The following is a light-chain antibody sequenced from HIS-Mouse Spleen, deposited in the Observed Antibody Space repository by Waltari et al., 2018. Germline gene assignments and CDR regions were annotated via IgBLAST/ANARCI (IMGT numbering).Light chain of an antibody. CDR1: SSHVGGYNY. V-gene: IGLV2-14*03. J-gene: IGLJ2*01. CDR2: DVS. CDR3: SSYTSSSFNVV. Sequence: QSALTQPASVSGSPGQSITISCPGTSSHVGGYNYVSWYQRHPGKAPKLIIYDVSNRPSGVSTRFTGSKSGNTASLTISGLQAEDEADYYCSSYTSSSFNVVFGGGTKLTVL.